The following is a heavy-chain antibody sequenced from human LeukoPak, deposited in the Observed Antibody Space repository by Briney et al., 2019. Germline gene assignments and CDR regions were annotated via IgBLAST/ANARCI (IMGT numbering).Heavy chain of an antibody. Sequence: SETLSLTCTVSGGSISSYYWSWIRQPPGKGLEWIGYISYSGTTNYNPSLKSRVTISVDTSKNQFSLKLSSVTAADTAVYYCAREIPYSSSWSNFDYWGQGTLVTVSS. J-gene: IGHJ4*02. CDR2: ISYSGTT. CDR3: AREIPYSSSWSNFDY. CDR1: GGSISSYY. D-gene: IGHD6-13*01. V-gene: IGHV4-59*12.